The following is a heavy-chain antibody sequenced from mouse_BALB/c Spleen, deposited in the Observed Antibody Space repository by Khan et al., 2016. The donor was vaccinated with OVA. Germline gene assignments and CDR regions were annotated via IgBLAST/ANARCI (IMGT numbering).Heavy chain of an antibody. D-gene: IGHD1-2*01. CDR2: ISYSGST. CDR3: ARTARIKY. Sequence: EVKLQESGPGLVKPSQSLSLTCTVTGYSITSGYGWNWIRQFPGNKLEWMGYISYSGSTNYNPSLKSRISITRETSKNKIFMQLNSVTTEDTATYYCARTARIKYWGQGTTLTVSS. CDR1: GYSITSGYG. V-gene: IGHV3-2*02. J-gene: IGHJ2*01.